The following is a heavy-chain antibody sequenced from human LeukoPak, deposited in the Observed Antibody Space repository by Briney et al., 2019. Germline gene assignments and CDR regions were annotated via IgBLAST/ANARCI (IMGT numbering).Heavy chain of an antibody. V-gene: IGHV5-51*01. J-gene: IGHJ4*02. CDR2: IHAGDSHA. CDR3: ARGYHGDYRWDY. CDR1: GNTFTSYW. Sequence: GASLKISCKTYGNTFTSYWIGWVRQMPGKGLEWMGIIHAGDSHAKYSPSFQGQVTISADKSISTAYLQWSSLKASDTAMYYCARGYHGDYRWDYWGQGTLVTVSS. D-gene: IGHD4-17*01.